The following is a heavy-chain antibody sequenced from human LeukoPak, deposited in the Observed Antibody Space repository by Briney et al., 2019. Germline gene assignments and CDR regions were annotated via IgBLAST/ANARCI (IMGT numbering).Heavy chain of an antibody. V-gene: IGHV3-74*01. J-gene: IGHJ6*02. CDR2: VSSDGSRT. CDR3: AKAMNNGMDV. CDR1: GITISNYW. Sequence: GGSLRLSCTASGITISNYWMHWVRQGPGKGLVWVSVVSSDGSRTAYADSVKGRFTVSRDNAKNTLYLRMNSLRVEDTAVYYCAKAMNNGMDVWGQGTTVTVSS. D-gene: IGHD2/OR15-2a*01.